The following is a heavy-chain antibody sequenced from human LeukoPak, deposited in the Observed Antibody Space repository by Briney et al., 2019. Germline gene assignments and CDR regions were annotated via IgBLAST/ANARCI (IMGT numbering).Heavy chain of an antibody. V-gene: IGHV4-59*01. J-gene: IGHJ5*02. CDR1: GGSISSYY. D-gene: IGHD4-17*01. CDR3: ARVSDYGDYVSFNWFDP. CDR2: IYYSGST. Sequence: PSETLSLTCTVSGGSISSYYWSWIRQPPGKGLEWIGYIYYSGSTNYNPSLKSRVTISVDTSKNQFSLKPSSVTAADTAVYYCARVSDYGDYVSFNWFDPWGQGTLVTVSS.